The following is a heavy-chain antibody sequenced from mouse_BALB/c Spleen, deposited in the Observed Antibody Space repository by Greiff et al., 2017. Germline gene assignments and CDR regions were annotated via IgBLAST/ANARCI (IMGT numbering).Heavy chain of an antibody. CDR3: ARLGGNYRFAY. CDR1: GFTFSSYG. D-gene: IGHD2-1*01. Sequence: EVQLVESGGDLVKPGGSLKLSCAASGFTFSSYGMSWVRQTPDKRLEWVATISSGGSYTYYPDSVKGRFTISRDNAKNTLYLQMSSLKSEDTAMYYCARLGGNYRFAYWGQGTLVTVSA. J-gene: IGHJ3*01. V-gene: IGHV5-6*01. CDR2: ISSGGSYT.